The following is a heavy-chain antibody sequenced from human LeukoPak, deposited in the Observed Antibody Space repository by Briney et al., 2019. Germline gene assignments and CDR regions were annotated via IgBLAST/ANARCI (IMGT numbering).Heavy chain of an antibody. CDR3: ARDLDTVIWFDP. Sequence: PGGSLRLSCAASGFTFSSYSMNWVRQAPGKGLEWVSSISSSSSYIYYAGSVKGRFTISRDNAKNSLYLQMNSLRAEDTAVYYCARDLDTVIWFDPWGQGTLVTVSS. V-gene: IGHV3-21*01. D-gene: IGHD4-17*01. J-gene: IGHJ5*02. CDR2: ISSSSSYI. CDR1: GFTFSSYS.